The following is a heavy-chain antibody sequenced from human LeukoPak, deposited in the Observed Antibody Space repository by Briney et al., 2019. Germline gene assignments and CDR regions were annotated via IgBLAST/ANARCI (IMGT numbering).Heavy chain of an antibody. CDR3: AREWDYSSGDY. CDR2: ISGSGGST. CDR1: GFTFRSYA. Sequence: GGSLRLSCAASGFTFRSYAMMWLRPAPGKGLDWVSAISGSGGSTYYADSVKGRFTISSDNSKDTLYLQMNGLRAEDRAVYCCAREWDYSSGDYWGQGTLVTVSS. D-gene: IGHD6-19*01. V-gene: IGHV3-23*01. J-gene: IGHJ4*02.